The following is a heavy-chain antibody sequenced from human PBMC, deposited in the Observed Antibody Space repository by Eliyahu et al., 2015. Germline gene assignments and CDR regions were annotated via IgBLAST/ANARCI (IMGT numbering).Heavy chain of an antibody. V-gene: IGHV3-7*01. D-gene: IGHD2-2*01. CDR3: ARVSSSLQRFGQDV. CDR2: IKQDGSEK. Sequence: EVQLVESGGGLVQPGGSLRLSCAASGFIFSNYWMSWVRQAPGKGLEWVAHIKQDGSEKYYVDSVKGRFTISRDNAKNSLYLQMNSLRAEDTAVYYCARVSSSLQRFGQDVWGQGTTVTVSS. J-gene: IGHJ6*02. CDR1: GFIFSNYW.